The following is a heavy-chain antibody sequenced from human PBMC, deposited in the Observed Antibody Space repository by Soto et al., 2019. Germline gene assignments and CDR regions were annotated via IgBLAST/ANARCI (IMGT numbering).Heavy chain of an antibody. Sequence: SETLSLTCAVYGGSFSGYYWSWIRQPPGKGLEWIGEINHSGSTNYNPSLKSRVTISVDTSKNQFSLKLSSVTAADTAVYYCARVGIWVVAATAIPYYYYMDVWGKGTTVTVSS. D-gene: IGHD2-15*01. CDR2: INHSGST. CDR3: ARVGIWVVAATAIPYYYYMDV. J-gene: IGHJ6*03. CDR1: GGSFSGYY. V-gene: IGHV4-34*01.